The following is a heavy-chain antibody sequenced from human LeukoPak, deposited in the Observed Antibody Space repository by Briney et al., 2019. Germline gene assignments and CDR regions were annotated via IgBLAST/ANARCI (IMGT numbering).Heavy chain of an antibody. CDR2: IYYSGST. CDR1: GGSISSGGYS. J-gene: IGHJ6*03. CDR3: ARCAARGYYYYMDV. D-gene: IGHD6-13*01. V-gene: IGHV4-30-4*07. Sequence: PSQTLSLTCAVSGGSISSGGYSWSWIRQPPGKGLEWIGYIYYSGSTNYNPSLKSRVTISVDTSKNQFSLKLSSVTAADTAVYYCARCAARGYYYYMDVWGKGTTVTISS.